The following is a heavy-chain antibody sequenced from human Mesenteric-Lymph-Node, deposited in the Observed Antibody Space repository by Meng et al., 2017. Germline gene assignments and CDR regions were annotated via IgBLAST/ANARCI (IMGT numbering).Heavy chain of an antibody. CDR2: ISYDGSNK. D-gene: IGHD6-19*01. CDR3: ARETIAVAEFQFDY. CDR1: GFTFSSYT. V-gene: IGHV3-30*04. Sequence: GESLKISCAASGFTFSSYTMHWVRPAPGKGLEWVAVISYDGSNKYYADSVKGRFTISRDNSKNTLYLQMNIRRAEDTAVYYGARETIAVAEFQFDYWGQGTLVTVSS. J-gene: IGHJ4*02.